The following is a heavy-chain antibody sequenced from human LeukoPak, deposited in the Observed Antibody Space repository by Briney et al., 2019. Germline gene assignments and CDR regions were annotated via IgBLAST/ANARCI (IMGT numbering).Heavy chain of an antibody. CDR3: ARDGAEDGYQYYFDY. CDR1: GVTLSSYT. D-gene: IGHD5-24*01. J-gene: IGHJ4*02. Sequence: SVKVSCKASGVTLSSYTISWVPHAPRQRLQWIRRIIPILGIVNYAQTFQGRLTITADKSTSTAYMELSSLRSEDTAVYYCARDGAEDGYQYYFDYWGQGTLVTVSS. V-gene: IGHV1-69*04. CDR2: IIPILGIV.